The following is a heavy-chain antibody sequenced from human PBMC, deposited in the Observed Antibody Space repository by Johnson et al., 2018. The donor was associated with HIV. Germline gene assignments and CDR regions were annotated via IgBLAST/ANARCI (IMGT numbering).Heavy chain of an antibody. V-gene: IGHV3-20*04. Sequence: VQLVESGGGVVQPGGSLRLSCAVSGFTFSSYAMSWVRQGPGKRLEWVSGIKWSGGSTGYADSVKARFTISRDNAKNSLYLQMNGLRAEDTALYYCARDTYSSDACDIWGQGTMVTVSS. D-gene: IGHD4-11*01. CDR2: IKWSGGST. J-gene: IGHJ3*02. CDR3: ARDTYSSDACDI. CDR1: GFTFSSYA.